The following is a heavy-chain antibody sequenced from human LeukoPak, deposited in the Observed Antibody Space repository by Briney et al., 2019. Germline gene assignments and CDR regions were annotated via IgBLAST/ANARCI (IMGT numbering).Heavy chain of an antibody. CDR1: GFTFSSYW. V-gene: IGHV3-74*01. J-gene: IGHJ4*02. Sequence: GGSLRLSCAASGFTFSSYWMRWVRQDPAKGLVLVSRINGDGSRTDYADSVKGRFTISRDNAKNTLYLQMNSLRVEDTAMYYCARIWVAYSGVDYWGQGALVTVSS. CDR2: INGDGSRT. CDR3: ARIWVAYSGVDY. D-gene: IGHD1-26*01.